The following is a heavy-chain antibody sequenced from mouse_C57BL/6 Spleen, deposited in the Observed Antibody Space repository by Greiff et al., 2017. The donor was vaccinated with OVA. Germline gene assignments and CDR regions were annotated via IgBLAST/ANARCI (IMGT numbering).Heavy chain of an antibody. D-gene: IGHD2-1*01. CDR2: IYPSDSET. CDR3: ARRNGNYENWFAY. V-gene: IGHV1-61*01. J-gene: IGHJ3*01. CDR1: GYTFTSYW. Sequence: QVQLKESGAELVRPGSSVKLSCKASGYTFTSYWMDWVKQRPGQGLEWIGNIYPSDSETHYNQKFKDKATLTVDNSSSTAYMQLSSLTSEDSAVYYCARRNGNYENWFAYWGQGTLVTVSA.